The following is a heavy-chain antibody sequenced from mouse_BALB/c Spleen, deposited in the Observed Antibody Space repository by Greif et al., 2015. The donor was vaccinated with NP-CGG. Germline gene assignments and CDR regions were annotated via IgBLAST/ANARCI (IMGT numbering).Heavy chain of an antibody. Sequence: QVQLKQSGPGLVAPSQSLSITCTVSGFSLTSYDISWIRQPPGKGLEWLGVIWTGGGTNYNSAFMSRLSISKDNSKSXVFLKMNSLQTDDTAIYYCVRDQASYYRYDDVFAYWGQGTLVTVSA. J-gene: IGHJ3*01. CDR1: GFSLTSYD. CDR2: IWTGGGT. CDR3: VRDQASYYRYDDVFAY. V-gene: IGHV2-9-2*01. D-gene: IGHD2-14*01.